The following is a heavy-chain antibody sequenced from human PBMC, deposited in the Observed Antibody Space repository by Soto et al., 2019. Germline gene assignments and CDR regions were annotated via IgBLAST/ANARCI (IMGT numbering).Heavy chain of an antibody. Sequence: GSLRLSCAASGFTFSSYWMSWVRQAPGKGLEWVANIKQDGSEKYYVDSVKGRFTISRDNAKNSLYLQMNSLRAEDTAVYYCARDHFPSPLLRAFDIWGQGTMVTVSS. CDR2: IKQDGSEK. V-gene: IGHV3-7*01. J-gene: IGHJ3*02. CDR3: ARDHFPSPLLRAFDI. CDR1: GFTFSSYW.